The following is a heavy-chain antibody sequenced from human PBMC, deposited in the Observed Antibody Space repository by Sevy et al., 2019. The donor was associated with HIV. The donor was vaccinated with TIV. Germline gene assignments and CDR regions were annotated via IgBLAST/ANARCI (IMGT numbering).Heavy chain of an antibody. CDR2: ISGSGNSA. Sequence: GGSLRLSCAASGFTFSISAMTWVRQAPGKGLEWVSVISGSGNSAYYADSVKGRFTISRDNAKNTLYLQMNSLRAEDTAVYYCARVSPVSYYGMDVWGQGTTVTVSS. V-gene: IGHV3-23*01. J-gene: IGHJ6*02. CDR3: ARVSPVSYYGMDV. CDR1: GFTFSISA.